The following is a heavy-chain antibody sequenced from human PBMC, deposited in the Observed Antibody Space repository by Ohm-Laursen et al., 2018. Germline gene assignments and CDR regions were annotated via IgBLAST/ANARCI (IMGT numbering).Heavy chain of an antibody. Sequence: SVKVSCKASGYTFTGYYMHWVRQAPGQGLEWMRWINPNSGGTNYAQKFQGRVTMTRDTSISTAYMELSRLRSDDTAVYYCARVQSLGRSAAAGIGYWGQGTLVTVSS. CDR2: INPNSGGT. CDR1: GYTFTGYY. V-gene: IGHV1-2*02. CDR3: ARVQSLGRSAAAGIGY. J-gene: IGHJ4*02. D-gene: IGHD6-13*01.